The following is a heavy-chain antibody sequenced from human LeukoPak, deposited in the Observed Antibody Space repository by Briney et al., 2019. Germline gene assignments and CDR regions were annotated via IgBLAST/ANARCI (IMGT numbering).Heavy chain of an antibody. Sequence: SETLSLTCTVSGGSISSTSSTYYWNWVRQPPGKGLEWIGSIHYSGTTHYNPSLKSRIIISVDTSKNQFSLKLTSVTAADTAVYYCPSQKVASHSGVTDSWGRGTLATVSS. D-gene: IGHD5-12*01. CDR1: GGSISSTSSTYY. CDR2: IHYSGTT. CDR3: PSQKVASHSGVTDS. J-gene: IGHJ4*02. V-gene: IGHV4-39*07.